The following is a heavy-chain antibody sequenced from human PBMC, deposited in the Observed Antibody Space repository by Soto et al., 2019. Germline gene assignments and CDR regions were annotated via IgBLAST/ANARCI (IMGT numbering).Heavy chain of an antibody. D-gene: IGHD3-10*01. CDR3: AKGELQTMVRGVIMESPFSGYYMDV. CDR2: ISGSGGST. V-gene: IGHV3-23*01. J-gene: IGHJ6*03. CDR1: GFTFSSYA. Sequence: GGSLRLSCAASGFTFSSYAMSWVRQAPGKGLEWVSAISGSGGSTYYADSVKGRFTISRDNSKNTLYLQMNSLRAEDMAVYYCAKGELQTMVRGVIMESPFSGYYMDVWGKGTTVTVSS.